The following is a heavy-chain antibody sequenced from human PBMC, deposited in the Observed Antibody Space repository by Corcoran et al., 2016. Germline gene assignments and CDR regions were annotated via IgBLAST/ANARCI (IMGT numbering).Heavy chain of an antibody. D-gene: IGHD5-18*01. J-gene: IGHJ6*02. V-gene: IGHV1-69*01. CDR2: IIPIFGTA. CDR3: ARADRYGPDRVYYYYGMDV. Sequence: QVQLVQSGAEVKKPGSSVKVSCKASGGTFSSYAISWVRQSPGQGLEWMGGIIPIFGTANYAQKFQGRVTITADESTSTAYMELSSLRSEDTAVYYCARADRYGPDRVYYYYGMDVWGQGTTVTVSS. CDR1: GGTFSSYA.